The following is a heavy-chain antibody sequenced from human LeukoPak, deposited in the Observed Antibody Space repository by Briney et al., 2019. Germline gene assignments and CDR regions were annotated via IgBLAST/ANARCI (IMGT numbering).Heavy chain of an antibody. V-gene: IGHV5-51*01. CDR3: ARHLSDITSSPNY. Sequence: GESLKISCKGSGYSFSSYWIAWVRQMPGKGLEWMGVIYSRDSRTTCSPSFQDQVTISADKSISTAYLQWTSLKASDTAMYYCARHLSDITSSPNYWGPGTLVTVSS. CDR2: IYSRDSRT. D-gene: IGHD2-2*01. CDR1: GYSFSSYW. J-gene: IGHJ4*02.